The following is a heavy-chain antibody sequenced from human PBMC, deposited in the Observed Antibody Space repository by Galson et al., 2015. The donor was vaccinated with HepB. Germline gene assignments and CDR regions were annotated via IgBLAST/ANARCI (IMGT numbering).Heavy chain of an antibody. CDR1: GFTFSSYS. V-gene: IGHV3-21*01. CDR3: ARELIAAAGTGGFDY. D-gene: IGHD6-13*01. Sequence: SLRLSCAASGFTFSSYSMNWVRQAPGKGLEWVSSISSSSSYIYYADSVKGRFTISRDNAKNSLYLQMNSLRAEDTAVYYCARELIAAAGTGGFDYWGQGTLVPVSP. CDR2: ISSSSSYI. J-gene: IGHJ4*02.